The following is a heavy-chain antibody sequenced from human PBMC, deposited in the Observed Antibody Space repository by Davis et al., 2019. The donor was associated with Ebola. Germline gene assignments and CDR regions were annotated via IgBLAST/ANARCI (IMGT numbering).Heavy chain of an antibody. CDR3: TRVTGYDKPIEY. J-gene: IGHJ4*02. CDR1: GFTFSQYW. CDR2: IISDGSSS. V-gene: IGHV3-74*03. Sequence: HTGGSLRLSCAASGFTFSQYWMHWVRQPPGKGLMWVSRIISDGSSSTREYADSVKGRFTISRDNDKNTLYLQMNSLRGEDTGIYYCTRVTGYDKPIEYWGQGTLVTVSS. D-gene: IGHD5-12*01.